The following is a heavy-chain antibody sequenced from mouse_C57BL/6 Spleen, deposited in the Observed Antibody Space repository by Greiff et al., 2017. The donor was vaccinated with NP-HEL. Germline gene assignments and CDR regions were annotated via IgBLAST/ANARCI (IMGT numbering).Heavy chain of an antibody. V-gene: IGHV1-82*01. Sequence: QVQLQQSGPELVKPGASVKISCKASGYAFSSSWMNWVKQRPGKGLEWIGRIYPGDGDTNYNGKFKGKATLTADKASSTAYMQLSSLTSEDSAVYFCAREVVATNYYAMDYWGQGTSVTVSS. CDR1: GYAFSSSW. J-gene: IGHJ4*01. CDR2: IYPGDGDT. D-gene: IGHD1-1*01. CDR3: AREVVATNYYAMDY.